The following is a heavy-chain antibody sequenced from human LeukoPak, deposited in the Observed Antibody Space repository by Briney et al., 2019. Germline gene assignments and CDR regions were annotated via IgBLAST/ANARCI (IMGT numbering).Heavy chain of an antibody. Sequence: PGGSLRLSCVASGFTFSSYSINWVRQAPGKGLEWVSYISSSSTTIYYADSVKGRFTITRDNAKNSLYLQMNSLRAEDTAVYYCARSFNYDTLTGYYFFDYWGQGTLVTVSS. CDR2: ISSSSTTI. CDR1: GFTFSSYS. D-gene: IGHD3-9*01. CDR3: ARSFNYDTLTGYYFFDY. V-gene: IGHV3-48*04. J-gene: IGHJ4*02.